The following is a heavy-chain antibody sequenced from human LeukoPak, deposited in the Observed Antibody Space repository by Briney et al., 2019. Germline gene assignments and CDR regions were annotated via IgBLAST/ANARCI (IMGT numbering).Heavy chain of an antibody. Sequence: SETLSLTCAASGGSMTSDNCWSWARQPPGKGLERIGEIYHGGSTNYNPSLKTRVTISVDKSKKQFSLNLSSVTAADTAVYYCARWAVAGTRGFDSWGQGTLIIVSS. CDR1: GGSMTSDNC. V-gene: IGHV4-4*02. J-gene: IGHJ4*02. CDR2: IYHGGST. D-gene: IGHD6-19*01. CDR3: ARWAVAGTRGFDS.